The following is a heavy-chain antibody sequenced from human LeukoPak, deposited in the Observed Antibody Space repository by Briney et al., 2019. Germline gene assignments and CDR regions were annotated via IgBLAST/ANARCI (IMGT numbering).Heavy chain of an antibody. V-gene: IGHV3-72*01. CDR2: SRNKASSYTT. Sequence: PGGSQGLSCAASGFKFSDHYIDWVRQAPGKGLEWVGRSRNKASSYTTEYAASVEGRFTISRDVSESSLYLQMNSLRAEDTAVYYCARCNWNDHVTCDYWGQGTLVTVSS. D-gene: IGHD1-20*01. CDR1: GFKFSDHY. CDR3: ARCNWNDHVTCDY. J-gene: IGHJ4*02.